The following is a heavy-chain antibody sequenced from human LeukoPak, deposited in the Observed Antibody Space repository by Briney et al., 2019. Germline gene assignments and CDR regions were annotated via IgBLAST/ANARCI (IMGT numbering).Heavy chain of an antibody. V-gene: IGHV3-23*01. J-gene: IGHJ4*02. CDR3: ANWIGSSSRDY. CDR2: INSNGDEI. D-gene: IGHD6-6*01. CDR1: GFTFSTYA. Sequence: GGSLRLSCAASGFTFSTYAMTWVRQAPGKGLEWVSGINSNGDEIYYADSVRGRFTISRDNSNNALYLQMDSLRAEDTAVYYCANWIGSSSRDYWGQGTLVTVPS.